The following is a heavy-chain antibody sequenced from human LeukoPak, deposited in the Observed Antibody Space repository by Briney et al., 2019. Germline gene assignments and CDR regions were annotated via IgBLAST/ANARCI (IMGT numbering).Heavy chain of an antibody. V-gene: IGHV3-74*01. CDR3: AKDHLYSSSSYFDY. J-gene: IGHJ4*02. CDR1: GFTFSSYW. Sequence: GGSLRLSCAASGFTFSSYWMHWVRQAPGKGLVWVSRINSDGSSTSYADSVKGRFTISRDNSKNALYLQMNSLRAEDTAVYYCAKDHLYSSSSYFDYWGQGTLVTVSS. D-gene: IGHD6-6*01. CDR2: INSDGSST.